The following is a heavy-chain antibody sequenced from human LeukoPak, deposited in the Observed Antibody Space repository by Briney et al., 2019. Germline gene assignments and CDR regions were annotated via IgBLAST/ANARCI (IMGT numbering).Heavy chain of an antibody. CDR2: ISYDGSNK. CDR3: ARELRYDYVWGSYRTNDY. J-gene: IGHJ4*02. CDR1: GFTFSSYA. D-gene: IGHD3-16*02. Sequence: PGGSLRLSCAASGFTFSSYAMHWVRQAPGKGLEWVAVISYDGSNKYYADSVKGRFTISRDNSKNTLYLQMNSLRAEDTAVYYCARELRYDYVWGSYRTNDYWGQGTLVTVSS. V-gene: IGHV3-30-3*01.